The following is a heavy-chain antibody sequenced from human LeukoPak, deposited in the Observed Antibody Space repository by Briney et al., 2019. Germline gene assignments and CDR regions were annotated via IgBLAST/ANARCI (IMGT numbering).Heavy chain of an antibody. D-gene: IGHD3-16*01. Sequence: ASVKVSCNVSGYTLIELSMHWVRQAPGKGLEWMGGFDPEDGETIYAQKFQGRVTMTEDTSTDTAYMELSSLRSEDTAVYYCATVSTRVLLGCFDLWGRGTLVTVSS. CDR1: GYTLIELS. CDR2: FDPEDGET. V-gene: IGHV1-24*01. CDR3: ATVSTRVLLGCFDL. J-gene: IGHJ2*01.